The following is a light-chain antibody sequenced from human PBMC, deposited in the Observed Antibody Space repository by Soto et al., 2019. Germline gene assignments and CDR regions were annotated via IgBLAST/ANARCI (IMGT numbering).Light chain of an antibody. Sequence: DIQMTQSPSAMSTSVGERVTITCRASQGINNFLAWFQQKPGKVPKRLIYAASSLQSGVPSRFSGSGSGTEFTLTIGSLQPEDSAPYYCLQHITYPLTFGGGTTVEVK. J-gene: IGKJ4*01. V-gene: IGKV1-17*03. CDR2: AAS. CDR1: QGINNF. CDR3: LQHITYPLT.